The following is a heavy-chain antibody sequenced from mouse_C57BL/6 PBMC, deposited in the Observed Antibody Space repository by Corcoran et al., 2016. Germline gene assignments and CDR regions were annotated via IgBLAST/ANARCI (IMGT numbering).Heavy chain of an antibody. CDR3: APYGNYVGAMDY. Sequence: QVQLQQSGAELVKPGASVKISCKASGYAFSSYWMNWVKQRPGKGLEWIGQIYPGDGDTNYNGKFKGKATLTADKSSSTAYMQLSSLTSEDSAVYFWAPYGNYVGAMDYWGEGTSVTVSS. CDR1: GYAFSSYW. J-gene: IGHJ4*01. D-gene: IGHD2-1*01. V-gene: IGHV1-80*01. CDR2: IYPGDGDT.